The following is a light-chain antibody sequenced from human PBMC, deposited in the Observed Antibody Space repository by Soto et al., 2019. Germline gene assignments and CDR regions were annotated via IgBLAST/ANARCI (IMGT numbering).Light chain of an antibody. CDR1: QSVDSL. J-gene: IGKJ4*01. CDR2: DAS. Sequence: EIVLTQSPVNLSLYPGERATLSCRASQSVDSLLAWYQQKPGQPPRLLLFDASSRATGVPARFSDSGFETDFTLTISSLEPEDFAVYYCQQRFNWPLTFGGGTKVEI. V-gene: IGKV3-11*01. CDR3: QQRFNWPLT.